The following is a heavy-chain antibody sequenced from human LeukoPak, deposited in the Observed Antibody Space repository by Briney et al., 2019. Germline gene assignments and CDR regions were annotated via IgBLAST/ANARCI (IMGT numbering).Heavy chain of an antibody. CDR1: GGSISSYY. CDR3: ARVASHWGGLGGAFDI. V-gene: IGHV4-59*01. Sequence: SETLSLTCTVSGGSISSYYWSWIRQPPGKGLEWIGYIYHTGSTSYNPSLKGRVTISVDTSKNQFSLKLSSVTAADTAVYYCARVASHWGGLGGAFDIWGQGTMVTVSS. D-gene: IGHD7-27*01. J-gene: IGHJ3*02. CDR2: IYHTGST.